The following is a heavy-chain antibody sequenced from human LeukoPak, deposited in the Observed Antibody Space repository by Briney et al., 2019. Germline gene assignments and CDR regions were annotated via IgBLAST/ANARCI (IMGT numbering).Heavy chain of an antibody. J-gene: IGHJ4*02. CDR1: GYSITSGYY. V-gene: IGHV4-38-2*02. D-gene: IGHD2-2*01. CDR3: AREYCSRTTTCYGDHFDY. CDR2: IYRSGST. Sequence: SETLSLTCTVSGYSITSGYYWGWIRQPAGKGLEWIGSIYRSGSTYYNPSLKSRVTISVDTPKNQLSLKLSYLTAADTAVYYCAREYCSRTTTCYGDHFDYWGQGTLVTVSS.